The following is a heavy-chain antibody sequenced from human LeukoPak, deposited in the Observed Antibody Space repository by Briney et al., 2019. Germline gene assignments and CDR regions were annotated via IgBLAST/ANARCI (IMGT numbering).Heavy chain of an antibody. J-gene: IGHJ3*02. V-gene: IGHV3-53*01. CDR3: ARALPSPLYSGSYADAFDI. D-gene: IGHD1-26*01. CDR2: LYRGGST. CDR1: GFTVSSNY. Sequence: PGGSLRLSCAASGFTVSSNYMSWVRQAPGRGLEWVSVLYRGGSTYYADSVKGRFTISRDNSKNTLYLQMNSLRAEDTAVYYCARALPSPLYSGSYADAFDIWGQGTMVTVSS.